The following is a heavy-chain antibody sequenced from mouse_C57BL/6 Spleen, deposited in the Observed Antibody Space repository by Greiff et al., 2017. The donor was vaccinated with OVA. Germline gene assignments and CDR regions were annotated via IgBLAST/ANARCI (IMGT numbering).Heavy chain of an antibody. CDR2: IRHKANGYTT. Sequence: EVNVVESGGGLVQPGGSLSLSCAASGFTFTDYYMSWVRQPPGKALEWLGFIRHKANGYTTEYSASVKGRFTISRDNSQSILYLQMNVLRAEDSATYYWARSYDYDVAWFAYWGQGTLVTVSA. J-gene: IGHJ3*01. CDR3: ARSYDYDVAWFAY. CDR1: GFTFTDYY. V-gene: IGHV7-3*01. D-gene: IGHD2-4*01.